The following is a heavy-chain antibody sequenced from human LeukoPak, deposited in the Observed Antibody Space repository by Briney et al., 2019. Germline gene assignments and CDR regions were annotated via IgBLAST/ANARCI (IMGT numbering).Heavy chain of an antibody. Sequence: SETLSLTCTVSGGSISSSSYYWSWIRQPPGKGLEWIGYIYYSGSTNYNPSLKSRVTISVDTSRNQFSLKLTSVTAADTAVYYCARAEYSSSLYYYGMDVWGQGTTVTVSS. CDR3: ARAEYSSSLYYYGMDV. J-gene: IGHJ6*02. V-gene: IGHV4-61*01. CDR2: IYYSGST. CDR1: GGSISSSSYY. D-gene: IGHD6-6*01.